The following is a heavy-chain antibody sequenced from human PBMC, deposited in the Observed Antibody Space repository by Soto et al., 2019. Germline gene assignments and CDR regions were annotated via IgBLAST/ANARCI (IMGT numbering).Heavy chain of an antibody. J-gene: IGHJ6*02. CDR1: GFTFSDYY. D-gene: IGHD1-26*01. CDR3: ARDRAPRLILGALPRGMDV. V-gene: IGHV3-11*01. CDR2: ISSSGSTI. Sequence: GGSLRLSCAASGFTFSDYYMSWIRQAPGKGLEWVSYISSSGSTIYYADSVKGRFTISRDNAKNSLYLQMNSLRAEDTAVYYCARDRAPRLILGALPRGMDVWGQGTTVTVSS.